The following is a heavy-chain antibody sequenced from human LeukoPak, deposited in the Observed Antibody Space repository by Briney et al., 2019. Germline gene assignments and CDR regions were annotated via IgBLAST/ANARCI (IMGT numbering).Heavy chain of an antibody. J-gene: IGHJ4*02. V-gene: IGHV4-59*12. CDR3: ARRIRTAAPDY. CDR2: IYYSGST. Sequence: PSETLSLTCTVSGGSISSYYWSWIRQPPGKGLEWIGYIYYSGSTNYNPSLKSRVTISVDTSKNQFSLKLSSVTAADTAVYYCARRIRTAAPDYWGQGTLVTVSS. D-gene: IGHD6-13*01. CDR1: GGSISSYY.